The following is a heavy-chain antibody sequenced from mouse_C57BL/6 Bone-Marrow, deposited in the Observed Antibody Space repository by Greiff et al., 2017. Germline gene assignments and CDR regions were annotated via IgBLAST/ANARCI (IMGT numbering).Heavy chain of an antibody. CDR1: GFTFSDYY. D-gene: IGHD2-1*01. CDR3: ARHGVTTYYYAMDY. J-gene: IGHJ4*01. V-gene: IGHV5-12*01. Sequence: EVQLVESGGGLVQPGGSLKLSCAASGFTFSDYYMYWVRQTPEKRLEWVAYISNGGGSTYYPDTVKGRFTISRDNAKNTLYLQMSRLKSEDTAMYYCARHGVTTYYYAMDYWGQGTSVTVSS. CDR2: ISNGGGST.